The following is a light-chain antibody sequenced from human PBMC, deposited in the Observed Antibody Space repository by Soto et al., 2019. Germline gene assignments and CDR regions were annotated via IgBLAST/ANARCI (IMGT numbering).Light chain of an antibody. CDR2: AVS. CDR1: SSDIGSYNH. CDR3: ISYNDRQSYL. J-gene: IGLJ1*01. V-gene: IGLV2-14*03. Sequence: QSVLTQPASVSGSPGQSITISCSGTSSDIGSYNHVAWYQQFPGKSPKLMIYAVSDRPSGVSDRFSGSKSGITASLTISGLQNEEEADYYRISYNDRQSYLFGTGTKVTV.